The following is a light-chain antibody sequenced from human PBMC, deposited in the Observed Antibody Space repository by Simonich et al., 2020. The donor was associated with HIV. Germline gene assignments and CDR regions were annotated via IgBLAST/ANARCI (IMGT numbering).Light chain of an antibody. CDR3: QQYDNLPPKLT. CDR2: AAS. J-gene: IGKJ4*01. Sequence: DIQMTQSPSSLSASVGDRVTITCRASQSISRYLHWYQQKPGKAPKLLIYAASSLQSGVPSRFSGSGSGTDFTLTISSLQPEDIATYYCQQYDNLPPKLTFGGGTKVEIK. CDR1: QSISRY. V-gene: IGKV1-39*01.